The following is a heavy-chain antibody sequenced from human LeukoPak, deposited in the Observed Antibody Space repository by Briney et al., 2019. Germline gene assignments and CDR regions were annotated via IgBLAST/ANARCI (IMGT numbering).Heavy chain of an antibody. CDR2: IYYSGST. Sequence: RTSETLSLTCTVSGGSISSYYWSWIRQPPGKGLEWIGYIYYSGSTNYNPSLKSRVTISVDTSKDQFSLKLSSVTAADTAVYYCARLAYYYGSGSHDWGQGTLVTVSS. CDR1: GGSISSYY. D-gene: IGHD3-10*01. J-gene: IGHJ4*02. CDR3: ARLAYYYGSGSHD. V-gene: IGHV4-59*08.